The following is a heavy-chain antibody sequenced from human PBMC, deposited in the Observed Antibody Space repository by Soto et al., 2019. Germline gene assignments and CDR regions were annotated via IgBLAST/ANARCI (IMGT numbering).Heavy chain of an antibody. D-gene: IGHD6-6*01. CDR3: ARHGDSSSSGPDQNPPPNYYYYYMDV. CDR1: GGSISSSSYY. Sequence: SETLSLTCTVSGGSISSSSYYWGWIRQPPGKGLEWIGSIYYSGSTYYNPSLKSRVTISVDTSKNQFSLKLSSVTAADTAVYYCARHGDSSSSGPDQNPPPNYYYYYMDVWGKGTTVTVSS. CDR2: IYYSGST. J-gene: IGHJ6*03. V-gene: IGHV4-39*01.